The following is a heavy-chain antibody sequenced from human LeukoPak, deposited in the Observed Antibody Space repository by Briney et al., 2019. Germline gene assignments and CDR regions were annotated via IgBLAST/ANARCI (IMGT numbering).Heavy chain of an antibody. CDR2: INHSGST. CDR3: ARGDNWFDP. CDR1: GGSFSGYY. Sequence: SSETLSLTCAVYGGSFSGYYWSWSRQPPGRGLEWIGEINHSGSTDYNPSLKSRVTISVDTSKNQFSLKLSSVTAADTAVYYCARGDNWFDPWGQGTLVTVSS. J-gene: IGHJ5*02. V-gene: IGHV4-34*01.